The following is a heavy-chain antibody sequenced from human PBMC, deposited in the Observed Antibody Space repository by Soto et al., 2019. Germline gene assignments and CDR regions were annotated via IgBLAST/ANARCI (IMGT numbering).Heavy chain of an antibody. CDR3: ARDYARGWCQF. Sequence: QVQLVESGGGVVQPGTSLRLSCTASGFGFSKSGMQWVRQTPGKGLEWVALISFDGDKYYVDSVKGRFTISRDNPTNTGYLQMNRLRPEDTAVYFCARDYARGWCQFWGQGTLVTVSS. D-gene: IGHD2-8*02. J-gene: IGHJ4*02. CDR2: ISFDGDK. CDR1: GFGFSKSG. V-gene: IGHV3-30*03.